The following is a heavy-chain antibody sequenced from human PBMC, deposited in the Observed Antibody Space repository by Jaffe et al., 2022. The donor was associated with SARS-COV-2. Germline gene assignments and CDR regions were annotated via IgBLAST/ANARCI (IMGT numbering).Heavy chain of an antibody. CDR2: IDWDDDK. Sequence: QVTLRESGPALVKPTQTLTLTCTFSGFSLSTSGMCVSWIRQPPGKALEWLALIDWDDDKYYSTSLKTRLTISKDTSKNQVVLTMTNMDPVDTATYYCARINPDIAVAGTDYFDYWGQGTLVTVSS. D-gene: IGHD6-19*01. CDR3: ARINPDIAVAGTDYFDY. CDR1: GFSLSTSGMC. J-gene: IGHJ4*02. V-gene: IGHV2-70*01.